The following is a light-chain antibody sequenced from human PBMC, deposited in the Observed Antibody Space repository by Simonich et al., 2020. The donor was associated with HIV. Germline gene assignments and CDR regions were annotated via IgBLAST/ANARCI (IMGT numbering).Light chain of an antibody. V-gene: IGKV3-15*01. CDR1: QSVSSN. J-gene: IGKJ2*01. Sequence: EIVMTQSPATLSVSPGYRAALSCRASQSVSSNLAWYQQNPGQAPRLLIYGASTRATGIPARFSGSGSGTEFTLTISSLQSEDFAVYYCQQYNNWPYTFGQGTKLEIK. CDR3: QQYNNWPYT. CDR2: GAS.